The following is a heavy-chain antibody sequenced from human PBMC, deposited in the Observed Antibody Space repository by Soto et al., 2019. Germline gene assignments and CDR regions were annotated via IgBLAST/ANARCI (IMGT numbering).Heavy chain of an antibody. CDR2: IYYSGST. CDR1: GGSMSSYY. CDR3: ARYGSGSSVWFDP. D-gene: IGHD3-10*01. V-gene: IGHV4-59*01. Sequence: TSETLSLTCTVSGGSMSSYYWIWIRQPPGKGLEWIGYIYYSGSTIYNPSLKRRVTISVDTSKNQFSLKLSSVTAADTAVYYCARYGSGSSVWFDPWGQGTLVTVSS. J-gene: IGHJ5*02.